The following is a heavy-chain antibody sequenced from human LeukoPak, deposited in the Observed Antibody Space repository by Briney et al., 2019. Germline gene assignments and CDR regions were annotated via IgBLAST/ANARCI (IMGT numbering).Heavy chain of an antibody. J-gene: IGHJ2*01. CDR1: GYTFTSYY. D-gene: IGHD4-17*01. Sequence: ASVKVSCKASGYTFTSYYMHWVRQAPGQGLEWMGIINPSGGSTSYAQKFQGRVTMTRDTSTSTVYMELSSLRSEDTAVYYCARVFKDYGDYAYFDLWGRGTLVTVSS. V-gene: IGHV1-46*01. CDR2: INPSGGST. CDR3: ARVFKDYGDYAYFDL.